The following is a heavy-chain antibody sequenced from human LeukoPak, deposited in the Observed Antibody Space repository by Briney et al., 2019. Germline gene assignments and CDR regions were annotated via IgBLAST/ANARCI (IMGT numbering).Heavy chain of an antibody. CDR2: VSSNGGST. D-gene: IGHD3-10*01. J-gene: IGHJ4*02. CDR3: VKDGSGSYYTYYFDY. Sequence: GGSLRLSCSASGFTFSRYAMHWVRQAPGKGLEYVSAVSSNGGSTYYADSVKGRFTISRDNSKNTLYLQMSSLRTEDTAVYYCVKDGSGSYYTYYFDYWGQGTLLTVSS. CDR1: GFTFSRYA. V-gene: IGHV3-64D*06.